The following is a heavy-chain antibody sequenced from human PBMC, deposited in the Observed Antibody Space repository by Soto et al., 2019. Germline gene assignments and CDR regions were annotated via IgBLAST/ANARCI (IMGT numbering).Heavy chain of an antibody. CDR1: GFTFSDYY. J-gene: IGHJ4*02. CDR3: ARGRGAAADYFDF. V-gene: IGHV3-11*05. CDR2: ISSSTSHT. Sequence: QVQLVESGGGLVKPGGSLRLSCAVSGFTFSDYYMTWIRQAPGTGLEWVSYISSSTSHTNYADSVKGRFTISRDNAKNSLFLQINSLRAEDPAVYYWARGRGAAADYFDFWGQGTLVTVSS. D-gene: IGHD6-13*01.